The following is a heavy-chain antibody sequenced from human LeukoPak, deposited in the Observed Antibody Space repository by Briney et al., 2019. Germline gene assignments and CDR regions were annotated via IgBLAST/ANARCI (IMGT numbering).Heavy chain of an antibody. D-gene: IGHD3-10*01. V-gene: IGHV4-31*03. CDR2: IYYSGST. J-gene: IGHJ4*02. CDR3: ARGMVRGVILPFDY. CDR1: GGSISSGGYY. Sequence: SETLSLTCTVSGGSISSGGYYWSWIRQHPGKGLEWIGYIYYSGSTYYNPPLKSRVTISVDTSKNQFSLKLSSVTAADTAVYYCARGMVRGVILPFDYWGQGTLVTVSS.